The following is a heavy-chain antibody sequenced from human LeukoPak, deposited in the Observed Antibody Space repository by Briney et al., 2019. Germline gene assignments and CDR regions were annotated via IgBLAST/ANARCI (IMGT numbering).Heavy chain of an antibody. V-gene: IGHV3-48*03. CDR3: ARDKGYYDSSGYPNYFDY. J-gene: IGHJ4*02. Sequence: GSLRLSCAASGFTFSSYEMNWVRQAPGKGLEWVSYISSSGSTIYYADSVKGRFTISRDNAKNSLYLQMNSLRAEDTAVYYCARDKGYYDSSGYPNYFDYWGQGTLVTVSS. D-gene: IGHD3-22*01. CDR2: ISSSGSTI. CDR1: GFTFSSYE.